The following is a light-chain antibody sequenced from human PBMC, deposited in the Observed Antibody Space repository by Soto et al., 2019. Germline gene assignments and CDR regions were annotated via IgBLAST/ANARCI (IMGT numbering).Light chain of an antibody. CDR3: QQYCTTPVT. V-gene: IGKV4-1*01. CDR1: QSVFYNSNY. Sequence: DIVMTQSPDSLAVSLGERVRIKCKSSQSVFYNSNYLAWYQQKQGQPPQLLIYWASTRESGVPDRFSGSGSGTDFTLSISSLKAEDVSVYYCQQYCTTPVTFGQGTKVEIK. J-gene: IGKJ1*01. CDR2: WAS.